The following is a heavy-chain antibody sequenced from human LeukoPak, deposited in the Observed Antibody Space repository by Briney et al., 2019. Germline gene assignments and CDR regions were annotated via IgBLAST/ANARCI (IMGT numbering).Heavy chain of an antibody. Sequence: VASVKVSCKASGGTFSSYTISWVRQAPGQGLEWMGGIIPIFGTTNFAQKFQDRVTITADESTSTAYMELSSLRSEDTAVYYCARSLEVVPPSWFDTWGQGTLVTVSS. CDR1: GGTFSSYT. V-gene: IGHV1-69*13. D-gene: IGHD2-15*01. CDR2: IIPIFGTT. CDR3: ARSLEVVPPSWFDT. J-gene: IGHJ5*02.